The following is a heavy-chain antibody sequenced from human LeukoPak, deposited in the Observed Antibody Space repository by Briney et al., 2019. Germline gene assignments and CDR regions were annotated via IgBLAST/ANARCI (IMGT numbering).Heavy chain of an antibody. J-gene: IGHJ4*02. Sequence: SETLSLTCDVSGGSITSGTYYWSWIRQPPGKGLEWIGYILHSGSTYQNPSLKSRVTISVDTSKSQFSLKLSSVTAADTAVYYCARARDFWNGYFDYWGQGTLVTVSS. CDR1: GGSITSGTYY. D-gene: IGHD3-3*01. V-gene: IGHV4-30-2*01. CDR2: ILHSGST. CDR3: ARARDFWNGYFDY.